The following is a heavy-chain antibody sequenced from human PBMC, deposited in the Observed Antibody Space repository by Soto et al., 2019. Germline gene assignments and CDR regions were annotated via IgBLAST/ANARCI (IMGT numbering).Heavy chain of an antibody. Sequence: GGSLRLSCAASGFTFSSYAMSWVRQAPGKGLEWVSAISGSGGSTYYADSVKGRFSISRDNSKNTLYLQMNSLRAEDSAVYYCAKDSPAYGCNSWYFDLWGRGTLVTVSS. CDR3: AKDSPAYGCNSWYFDL. CDR2: ISGSGGST. CDR1: GFTFSSYA. V-gene: IGHV3-23*01. D-gene: IGHD4-17*01. J-gene: IGHJ2*01.